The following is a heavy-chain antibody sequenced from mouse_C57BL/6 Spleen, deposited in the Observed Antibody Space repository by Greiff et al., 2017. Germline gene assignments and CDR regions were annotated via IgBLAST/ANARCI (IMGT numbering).Heavy chain of an antibody. CDR2: IYPGSGNT. J-gene: IGHJ1*03. V-gene: IGHV1-76*01. CDR3: ARNEFITTVVAHWYFDV. D-gene: IGHD1-1*01. Sequence: QVQLQQSGAELVRPGASVKLSCKASGYTFTDYYINWVKQRPGQGLEWIARIYPGSGNTYYNEKFKGKATLTAEKSSSTAYMQLSSLTSEDSAVYFCARNEFITTVVAHWYFDVWGTGTTVTVSS. CDR1: GYTFTDYY.